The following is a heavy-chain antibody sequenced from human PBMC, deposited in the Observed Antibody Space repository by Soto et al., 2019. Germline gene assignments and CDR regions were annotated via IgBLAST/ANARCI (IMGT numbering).Heavy chain of an antibody. Sequence: QVQMVLSGAEVKKPRASVKVSCKASGYTFTRYDINWVRHATGQGLEWMGWMNPNSGNTGYAQKFQGRVTMTRNTSISTAYMELSSLRSEDTAVHYCAREYSSGWSKDWGQGTLVTVSS. V-gene: IGHV1-8*01. CDR3: AREYSSGWSKD. J-gene: IGHJ4*02. D-gene: IGHD6-19*01. CDR2: MNPNSGNT. CDR1: GYTFTRYD.